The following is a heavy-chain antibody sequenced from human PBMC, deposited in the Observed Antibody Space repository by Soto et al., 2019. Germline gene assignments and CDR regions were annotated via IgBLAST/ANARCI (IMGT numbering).Heavy chain of an antibody. Sequence: QVQLQQWGAGLVKPSETLSLSCAVYGQSFSGHSWAWIRQPPGKGLEWIGEINESGSTYYNPSLKSRGTISTDTSKNQFSLKLSSVSAAETAAYFCARGSGIVALPGELEDVNYDYWGQGTLVNVSS. D-gene: IGHD1-1*01. J-gene: IGHJ4*02. V-gene: IGHV4-34*01. CDR3: ARGSGIVALPGELEDVNYDY. CDR1: GQSFSGHS. CDR2: INESGST.